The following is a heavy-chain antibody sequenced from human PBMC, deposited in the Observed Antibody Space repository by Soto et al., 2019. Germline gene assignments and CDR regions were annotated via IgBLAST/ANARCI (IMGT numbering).Heavy chain of an antibody. V-gene: IGHV3-48*02. D-gene: IGHD2-21*02. CDR1: GFTFSSYI. CDR3: ARGGDIVVVTATFDY. CDR2: ISSSSSTI. Sequence: EVQLVESGGGLVQPGGSLRLSCAASGFTFSSYIMNWVRQAPGKGLEWVSYISSSSSTIYYADSVKGRFTISRDKAKNSLYLQMNSLRDEDTAVYYCARGGDIVVVTATFDYWGQGTLVTVSS. J-gene: IGHJ4*02.